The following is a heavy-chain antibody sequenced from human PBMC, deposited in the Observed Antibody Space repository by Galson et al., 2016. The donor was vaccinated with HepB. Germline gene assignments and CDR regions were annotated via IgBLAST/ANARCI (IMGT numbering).Heavy chain of an antibody. Sequence: SVKVSCKASGYTFTTSGISWVRQAPGQGLEWMGWIRTYSGNNKYAQKFQGGLTLTTDSSTTTAYMELRSLRFDDTALYYCARDVQYRLDSWGQGTLVTVSS. CDR3: ARDVQYRLDS. CDR2: IRTYSGNN. CDR1: GYTFTTSG. D-gene: IGHD2/OR15-2a*01. J-gene: IGHJ4*02. V-gene: IGHV1-18*01.